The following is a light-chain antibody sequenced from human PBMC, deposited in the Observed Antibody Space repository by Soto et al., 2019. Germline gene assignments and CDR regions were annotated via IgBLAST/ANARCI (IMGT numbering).Light chain of an antibody. V-gene: IGKV1D-12*01. J-gene: IGKJ4*01. CDR1: QGISSW. CDR3: QQANSFPLT. Sequence: DIQMTQSPSSVSASVGDRVTITCRASQGISSWIAWYQQKPGKAPKLLIYAASSLESGVPSRFSGSGSGTDFTLTINSLQPEDFATYYSQQANSFPLTFGGGTMLEIK. CDR2: AAS.